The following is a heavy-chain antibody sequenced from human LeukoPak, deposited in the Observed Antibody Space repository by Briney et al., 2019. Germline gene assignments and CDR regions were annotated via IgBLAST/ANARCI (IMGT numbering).Heavy chain of an antibody. CDR1: GGSISSYY. CDR3: ARLSSKAAGADY. Sequence: SETLSLTCTVSGGSISSYYWSWIRQPPGKGLEWIGYKHYSGTTNCNPSLKSRVTISVDTSKNQISLNLSSVTAADTAVYYCARLSSKAAGADYWGQGTLVTVSS. D-gene: IGHD6-13*01. V-gene: IGHV4-59*08. J-gene: IGHJ4*02. CDR2: KHYSGTT.